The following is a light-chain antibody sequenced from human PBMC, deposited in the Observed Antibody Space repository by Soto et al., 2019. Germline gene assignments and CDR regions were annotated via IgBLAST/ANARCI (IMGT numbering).Light chain of an antibody. J-gene: IGKJ2*01. CDR1: QSVSNT. Sequence: EIVMTQSPATLSVSPGERATLSCRASQSVSNTLAWYQQKPGQAPRLLMYGASIRATGIPARFSGGGSGTQFTLTISSLQSEDFAVYYCQQYDNWPYTFGQGTKVDIK. CDR3: QQYDNWPYT. CDR2: GAS. V-gene: IGKV3-15*01.